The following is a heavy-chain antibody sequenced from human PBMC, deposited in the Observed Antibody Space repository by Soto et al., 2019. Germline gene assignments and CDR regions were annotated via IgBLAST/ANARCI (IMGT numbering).Heavy chain of an antibody. CDR2: IKSKTDGGII. Sequence: WLSXRLSCSASVFTFSNAGIIWFRHAPGKGLELVGRIKSKTDGGIIDYAAPVKDRFTISRDDSKKTLYLQMKSMKTEDKDVYYCNTGNIVVPAAKWGQGTLVKVS. CDR1: VFTFSNAG. V-gene: IGHV3-15*01. D-gene: IGHD2-2*01. J-gene: IGHJ4*02. CDR3: NTGNIVVPAAK.